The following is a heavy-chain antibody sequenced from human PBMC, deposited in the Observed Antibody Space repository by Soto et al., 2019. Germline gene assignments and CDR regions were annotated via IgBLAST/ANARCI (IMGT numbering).Heavy chain of an antibody. V-gene: IGHV5-10-1*01. Sequence: GESLKISCKGSGYSFTSYWISWVRQMPGKGLEWMGRIDPSDSYTNYSPSFQGHVTISAGKSISTAYLQWSSLKASDTAMYYCAYGSGWYPDYWGQGTLVTVSS. D-gene: IGHD6-19*01. CDR3: AYGSGWYPDY. CDR1: GYSFTSYW. J-gene: IGHJ4*02. CDR2: IDPSDSYT.